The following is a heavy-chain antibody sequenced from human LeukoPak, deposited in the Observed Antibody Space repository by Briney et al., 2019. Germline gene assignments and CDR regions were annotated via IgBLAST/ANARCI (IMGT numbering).Heavy chain of an antibody. CDR2: ISYDGSNK. Sequence: GRSLRLSCAASGFTFSSYAMHWVRQAPGKGLEWVAVISYDGSNKYYADSVKGRFTISRDNSKNTLYLQMNSLRAEDTAVYYCARDHSSSPEGVYYFDYWGQGTLVTVFS. D-gene: IGHD6-6*01. CDR1: GFTFSSYA. J-gene: IGHJ4*02. CDR3: ARDHSSSPEGVYYFDY. V-gene: IGHV3-30-3*01.